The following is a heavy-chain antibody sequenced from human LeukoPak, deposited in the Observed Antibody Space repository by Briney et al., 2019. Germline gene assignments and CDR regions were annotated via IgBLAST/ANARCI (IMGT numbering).Heavy chain of an antibody. CDR1: GFTFGDYA. Sequence: HTGGSLRLSCTASGFTFGDYAMSWFRQAPGKGLEWVGFIRSKAYGGTTEYAASVKGRFTISRDDSKSIAYLQMNNLTTEDTAVYYCTGYDFWSGSTLDYWGQGTLVTVSS. V-gene: IGHV3-49*03. CDR3: TGYDFWSGSTLDY. J-gene: IGHJ4*02. D-gene: IGHD3-3*01. CDR2: IRSKAYGGTT.